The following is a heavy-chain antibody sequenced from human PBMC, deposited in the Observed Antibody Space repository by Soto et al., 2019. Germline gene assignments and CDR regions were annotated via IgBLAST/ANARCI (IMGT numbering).Heavy chain of an antibody. CDR2: IIPIFGTA. CDR3: ARDSSSWYPTYYYYMDV. Sequence: GASVKVSCKASGGTFSSYAISWVRQAPGQGLEWMGGIIPIFGTANYAQKFQGRVTITADESTSTAYMELSSLRSEDTAVYYCARDSSSWYPTYYYYMDVWGKGTTVTVSS. V-gene: IGHV1-69*13. J-gene: IGHJ6*03. CDR1: GGTFSSYA. D-gene: IGHD6-13*01.